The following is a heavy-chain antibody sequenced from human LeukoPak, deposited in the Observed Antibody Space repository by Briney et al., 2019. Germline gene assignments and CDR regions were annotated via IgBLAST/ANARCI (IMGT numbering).Heavy chain of an antibody. CDR1: GGSISSYY. CDR2: IYSSGST. Sequence: SETLSLTCTVSGGSISSYYWSWIRQPAGKGLEWIGRIYSSGSTNYNPSLKSRVTMSADTSKNQLSLKVYSVTAADTAVYYCARGAKMATRGFEYWGQGTLVTVSS. D-gene: IGHD5-24*01. J-gene: IGHJ4*02. CDR3: ARGAKMATRGFEY. V-gene: IGHV4-4*07.